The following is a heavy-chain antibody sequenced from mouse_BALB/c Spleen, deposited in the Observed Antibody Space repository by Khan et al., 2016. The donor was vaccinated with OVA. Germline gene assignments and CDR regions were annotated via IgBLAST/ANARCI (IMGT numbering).Heavy chain of an antibody. CDR3: ARDGSRYNYAMDY. Sequence: VQLQESGPGLVKPSQSLSLTCTVTGYSITSDYAWNWIRQFPGNKLEWMGYISYSGSTNYNPALKSRISITRVTSKNQFFLQLNSVTTEDTATXYCARDGSRYNYAMDYGGKGTSVTVSS. CDR2: ISYSGST. CDR1: GYSITSDYA. V-gene: IGHV3-2*02. J-gene: IGHJ4*01. D-gene: IGHD2-3*01.